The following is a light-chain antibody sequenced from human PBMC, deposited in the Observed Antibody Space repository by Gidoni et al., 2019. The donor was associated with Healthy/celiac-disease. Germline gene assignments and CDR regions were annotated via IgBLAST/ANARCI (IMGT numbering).Light chain of an antibody. J-gene: IGKJ3*01. CDR2: GAS. V-gene: IGKV3-20*01. CDR1: QSVSSSY. Sequence: DIVLTQSPGTLSLSPGERATLSCRASQSVSSSYLAWYQQKPGQAPRLLIYGASSRATGIPDRFSGSGSGTDFTLTISRLEPEYFAVYYCQQYGSSRTFGPGTKVDIK. CDR3: QQYGSSRT.